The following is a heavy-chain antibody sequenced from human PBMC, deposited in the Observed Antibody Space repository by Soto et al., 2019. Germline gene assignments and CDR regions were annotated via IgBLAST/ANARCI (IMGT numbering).Heavy chain of an antibody. CDR1: GGTFSSYA. J-gene: IGHJ4*02. CDR2: IIPIFGTA. CDR3: GRDGGFRGVIWYFDY. V-gene: IGHV1-69*13. D-gene: IGHD3-10*01. Sequence: AASVKVSCKASGGTFSSYAISWVRQAPGQGLEWMGGIIPIFGTANYAQKFQGRVTITADESTSTAYMELSSLRSEDTAVYYCGRDGGFRGVIWYFDYWGQGTLVTVSS.